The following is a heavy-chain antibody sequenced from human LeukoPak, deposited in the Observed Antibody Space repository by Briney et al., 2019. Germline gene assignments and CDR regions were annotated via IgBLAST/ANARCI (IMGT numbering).Heavy chain of an antibody. CDR3: ARLRTGYCSSTSCSNGDY. CDR1: GYTFSTHW. CDR2: IIPIFGTA. V-gene: IGHV1-69*13. D-gene: IGHD2-2*01. J-gene: IGHJ4*02. Sequence: SVKVSCKASGYTFSTHWMHWVRQAPGQGLEWMGGIIPIFGTANYAQKFQGRVTITADESTSTAYMEPSSLRSEDTAVYYCARLRTGYCSSTSCSNGDYWGQGTLVAVSS.